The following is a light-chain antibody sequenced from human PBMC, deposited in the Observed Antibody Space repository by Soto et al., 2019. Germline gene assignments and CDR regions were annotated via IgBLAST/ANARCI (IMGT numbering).Light chain of an antibody. CDR2: SAS. CDR1: QGISSY. J-gene: IGKJ5*01. V-gene: IGKV1-8*01. Sequence: AIQVTQSPSSLSASTGDRVTITCRASQGISSYLAWYQQKPGKAPELLIYSASNLQSGVPSRFSGSGSGTDFTLTISSLQPEDFATYYCQQSFSTPTFGQGTRLEIK. CDR3: QQSFSTPT.